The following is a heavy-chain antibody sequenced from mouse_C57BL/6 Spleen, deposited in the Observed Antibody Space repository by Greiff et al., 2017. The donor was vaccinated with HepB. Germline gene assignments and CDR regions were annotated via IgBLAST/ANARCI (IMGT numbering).Heavy chain of an antibody. D-gene: IGHD1-1*01. CDR1: GYTFTDYE. J-gene: IGHJ3*01. CDR2: IDPETGGT. CDR3: TRMGGSSFAY. V-gene: IGHV1-15*01. Sequence: VQLVESGAELVRPGASVTLSCKASGYTFTDYEMHWVKQTPVHGLEWIGAIDPETGGTAYNQKFKGKAILTADKSSSTAYMELRSLTSEDSAVYYCTRMGGSSFAYWGQGTLVTVSA.